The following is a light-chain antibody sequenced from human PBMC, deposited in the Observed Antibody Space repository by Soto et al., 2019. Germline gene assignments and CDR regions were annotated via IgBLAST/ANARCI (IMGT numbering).Light chain of an antibody. V-gene: IGKV3-20*01. J-gene: IGKJ2*01. CDR3: QQYGSSPRT. CDR1: QSVSSSY. CDR2: GAS. Sequence: EIVLTQSPGTLSLSPGERATLSCRASQSVSSSYLAWYQQKPGQAPRLLIYGASSRATGIPDRFSGSGSGTDFTLTISRLEPEDVAVYYCQQYGSSPRTFGKGTKLEIK.